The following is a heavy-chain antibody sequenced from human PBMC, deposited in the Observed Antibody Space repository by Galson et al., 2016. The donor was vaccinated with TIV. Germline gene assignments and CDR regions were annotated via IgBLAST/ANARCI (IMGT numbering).Heavy chain of an antibody. D-gene: IGHD4-17*01. CDR3: ARSGDYNYYYSYMDV. V-gene: IGHV7-4-1*02. Sequence: SVKVSCKASGYDFTSCAMNWVRQAPGQGLGWLGWINTRNGHPTYAQGFTGRFVFSLDTSVSTAFLQISGLTADDTAVYYCARSGDYNYYYSYMDVWSKGTTVTVSS. J-gene: IGHJ6*03. CDR1: GYDFTSCA. CDR2: INTRNGHP.